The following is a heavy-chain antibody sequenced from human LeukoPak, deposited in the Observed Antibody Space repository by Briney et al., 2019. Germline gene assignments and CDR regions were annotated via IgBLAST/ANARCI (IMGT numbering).Heavy chain of an antibody. CDR3: ATYYDSSGYYFDAFDI. D-gene: IGHD3-22*01. V-gene: IGHV1-24*01. Sequence: ASVKVSCKVSGYTLTELSMHWVRQAPGKGLEWMGGFDPEDGETIYAQKFQGGVTMTEDTSTDTAYMELSSLRSEDTAVYYCATYYDSSGYYFDAFDIWGQGTMVTVSS. CDR1: GYTLTELS. CDR2: FDPEDGET. J-gene: IGHJ3*02.